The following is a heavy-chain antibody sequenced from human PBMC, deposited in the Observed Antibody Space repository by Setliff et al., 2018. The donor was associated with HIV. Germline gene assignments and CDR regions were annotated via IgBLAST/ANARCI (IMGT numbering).Heavy chain of an antibody. CDR1: GGSISSYY. Sequence: SETLSLTCTVSGGSISSYYWSWIRQPPGKGLEWIGYIYYSGSTNYNPSLKSRVTISVDTSKNQFSLKLSSVTAADTAVYYCARGGAVSADFDSWGQGTLVTVSS. CDR2: IYYSGST. V-gene: IGHV4-59*01. D-gene: IGHD3-16*01. CDR3: ARGGAVSADFDS. J-gene: IGHJ5*01.